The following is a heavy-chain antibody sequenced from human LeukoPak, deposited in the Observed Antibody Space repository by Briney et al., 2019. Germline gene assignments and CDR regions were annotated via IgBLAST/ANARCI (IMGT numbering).Heavy chain of an antibody. CDR3: ARGSPVGPSEVDAFEI. J-gene: IGHJ3*02. CDR2: INPKSGGT. CDR1: AYTFTDYF. Sequence: ASVKVSCKASAYTFTDYFIHWVRQAPGQGLEWMGWINPKSGGTDYAQKFQGRVSMTGDTSITTAYIELTRVTSDDTAVYYCARGSPVGPSEVDAFEIWGQGTMVTVSS. V-gene: IGHV1-2*02. D-gene: IGHD1-26*01.